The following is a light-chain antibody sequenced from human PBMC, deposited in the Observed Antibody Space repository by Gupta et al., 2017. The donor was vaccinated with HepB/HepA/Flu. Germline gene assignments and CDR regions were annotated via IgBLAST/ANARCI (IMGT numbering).Light chain of an antibody. Sequence: QSALTQPASVPASPAQSIPISCTGPSSDVGGYNYVSLYQQQPGKAPKLMIYDVSNRRTGVSNRFSGSKSGNTASLTISGLQAEDEADYYCSSYTSSSTWVFGGGTKLTVL. J-gene: IGLJ3*02. CDR1: SSDVGGYNY. CDR2: DVS. CDR3: SSYTSSSTWV. V-gene: IGLV2-14*01.